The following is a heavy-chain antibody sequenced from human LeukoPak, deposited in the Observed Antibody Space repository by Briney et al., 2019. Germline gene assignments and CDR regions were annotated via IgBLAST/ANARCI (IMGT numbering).Heavy chain of an antibody. V-gene: IGHV3-23*01. CDR3: AKDHSGSYLFDY. D-gene: IGHD1-26*01. Sequence: PGGSLRLSCAASGFTFSSYAMSWVRQAPGKGLEWVSAISGSGGSTHYADSVKGRLTISRDNSKNTLYLQMNSLRAEDTAVYYCAKDHSGSYLFDYRGQGTLVTVSS. CDR1: GFTFSSYA. CDR2: ISGSGGST. J-gene: IGHJ4*02.